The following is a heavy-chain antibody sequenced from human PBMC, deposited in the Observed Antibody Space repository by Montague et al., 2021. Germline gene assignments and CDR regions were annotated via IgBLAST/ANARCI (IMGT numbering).Heavy chain of an antibody. Sequence: SETLSLTCSVSGGSVRCGIYHWGWIRQSPGKGLEWIGYICDGGSATYKPSLGGRVTMSLDTSSNQFSLNLRSATAADTAVYYCAAYYYGGGGRGSWGQGTLVTVSS. CDR3: AAYYYGGGGRGS. V-gene: IGHV4-61*01. J-gene: IGHJ5*02. CDR1: GGSVRCGIYH. CDR2: ICDGGSA. D-gene: IGHD3-22*01.